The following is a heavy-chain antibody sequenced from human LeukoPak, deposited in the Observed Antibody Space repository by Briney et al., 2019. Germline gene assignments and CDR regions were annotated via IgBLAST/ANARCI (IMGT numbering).Heavy chain of an antibody. D-gene: IGHD3-10*01. V-gene: IGHV4-34*01. CDR3: ARGDHYYVSGSYYYYYFDY. J-gene: IGHJ4*02. Sequence: SETLSLTCAVYGGSFSGYYWSWIRQPPGKGLEWIGEINHSGSTNYNPSLKSRVTISVDTSKNQFSLKLSSVTAADTAVYYCARGDHYYVSGSYYYYYFDYWGQGPLVTVSS. CDR1: GGSFSGYY. CDR2: INHSGST.